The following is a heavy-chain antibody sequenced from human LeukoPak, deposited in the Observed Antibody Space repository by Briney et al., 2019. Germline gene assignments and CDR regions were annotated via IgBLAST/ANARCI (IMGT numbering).Heavy chain of an antibody. V-gene: IGHV4-39*07. CDR3: ARESIAAAGICAFDI. CDR2: IYSSGTT. D-gene: IGHD6-13*01. CDR1: DGSINFSNYF. J-gene: IGHJ3*02. Sequence: SETLSLTCTVSDGSINFSNYFWGWIRQPPGKGLEWIGSIYSSGTTYYNPSLRSRVTISVDTSKNQFSLKLSSVTAADTAVYYCARESIAAAGICAFDIWGQGTMVTVSS.